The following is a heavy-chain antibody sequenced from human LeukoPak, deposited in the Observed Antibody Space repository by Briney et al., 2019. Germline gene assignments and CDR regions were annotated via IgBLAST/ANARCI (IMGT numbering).Heavy chain of an antibody. CDR3: ARDVLAQGLGY. Sequence: GASVKVSCKASGYTFTGQYIHWVRQAPGQGLEWMGWINPNSGGTNYAQKFQGRVTMTRDTSITTTYMELSRLRSDDTAVYYCARDVLAQGLGYWGQGTLVTVSS. D-gene: IGHD2/OR15-2a*01. V-gene: IGHV1-2*02. CDR1: GYTFTGQY. J-gene: IGHJ4*02. CDR2: INPNSGGT.